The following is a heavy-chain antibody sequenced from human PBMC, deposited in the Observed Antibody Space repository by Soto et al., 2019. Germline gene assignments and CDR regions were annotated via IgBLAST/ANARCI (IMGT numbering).Heavy chain of an antibody. J-gene: IGHJ6*03. D-gene: IGHD6-6*01. CDR3: ASSIAARPSTYYYYMDV. Sequence: GGSLRLSCAASGFTFSSYWMSWVRQAPGKGLEWVANIKQDGSEKYYVDSVKGRFTISRDNAKNSLYLQMNSLRAEDTAVYYCASSIAARPSTYYYYMDVWGKGTTVTVSS. CDR1: GFTFSSYW. V-gene: IGHV3-7*01. CDR2: IKQDGSEK.